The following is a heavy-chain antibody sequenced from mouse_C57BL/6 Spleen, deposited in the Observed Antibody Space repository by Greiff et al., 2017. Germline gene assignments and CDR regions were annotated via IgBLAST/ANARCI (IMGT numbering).Heavy chain of an antibody. D-gene: IGHD1-1*01. J-gene: IGHJ3*01. CDR2: IDPEGGET. V-gene: IGHV14-2*01. CDR3: ARWDYYCSSSFAY. CDR1: GFNFKDYY. Sequence: EVKLQQSGAELVKPGASVKLSCTASGFNFKDYYMHWVKQRTEQGLEWIGRIDPEGGETKYAPKFQGKATITADTSSTTAYLYLSSLTSEYAAVYDCARWDYYCSSSFAYWGQGTLVTVSA.